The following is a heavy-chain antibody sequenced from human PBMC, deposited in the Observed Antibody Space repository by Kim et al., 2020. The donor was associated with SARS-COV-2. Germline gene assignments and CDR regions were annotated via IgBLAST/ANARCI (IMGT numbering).Heavy chain of an antibody. CDR2: ISSNGGST. Sequence: GGSLRLSCAASGFTFSSYATHWVRQAPGKGLEYVSAISSNGGSTYYSNSVKGRFTISRDNSMNTLYLQMGSLRAEDMAVYYCARAAAGTRPYYFVYWGQG. V-gene: IGHV3-64*01. CDR1: GFTFSSYA. CDR3: ARAAAGTRPYYFVY. D-gene: IGHD6-13*01. J-gene: IGHJ4*02.